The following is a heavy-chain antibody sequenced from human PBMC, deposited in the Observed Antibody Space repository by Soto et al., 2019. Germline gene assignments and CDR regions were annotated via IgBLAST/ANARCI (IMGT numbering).Heavy chain of an antibody. CDR2: IDQNGIT. CDR1: GDPISSSKW. V-gene: IGHV4-4*02. Sequence: SETLSLTCAVSGDPISSSKWWTWVRQTPGKGLEWIGKIDQNGITNYNPSLESRVTILKDNSKNQLSLKLTSVTAVDSAVYYCARLNRDYYYYGMDVWGQGATVTVYS. CDR3: ARLNRDYYYYGMDV. J-gene: IGHJ6*02.